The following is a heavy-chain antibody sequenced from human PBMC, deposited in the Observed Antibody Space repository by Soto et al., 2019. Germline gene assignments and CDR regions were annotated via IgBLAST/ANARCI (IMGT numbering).Heavy chain of an antibody. CDR1: GGSISSGGYY. D-gene: IGHD4-4*01. J-gene: IGHJ5*02. V-gene: IGHV4-31*03. CDR3: ARDPADPNTVGWFDP. Sequence: PSETLSLTCTVSGGSISSGGYYWSWIRQHPGKGLEWIGYIYYSGSTYYNPSLKSRVTISVDTSKNQFSLKLSSVTAADTAVYYCARDPADPNTVGWFDPWGQGTLVTVSS. CDR2: IYYSGST.